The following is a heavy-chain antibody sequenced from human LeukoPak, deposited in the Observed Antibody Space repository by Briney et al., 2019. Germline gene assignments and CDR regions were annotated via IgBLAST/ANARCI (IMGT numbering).Heavy chain of an antibody. CDR3: ARWQQRPIDC. Sequence: GGSLRLSCAASGFSFNIYWMSWVRQAPGKGLEWVANINHDGSEKYYVDSVKGRFTISRDNSKDTLYLQMNNLRAEDTAIYYCARWQQRPIDCWGQGTLVTVSS. CDR2: INHDGSEK. D-gene: IGHD5-18*01. V-gene: IGHV3-7*03. CDR1: GFSFNIYW. J-gene: IGHJ4*02.